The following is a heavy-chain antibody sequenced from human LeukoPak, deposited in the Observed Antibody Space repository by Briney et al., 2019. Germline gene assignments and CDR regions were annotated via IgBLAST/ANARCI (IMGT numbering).Heavy chain of an antibody. Sequence: SETLSLTCTVSGGSISSYYWSWIRQPAGKGLEWIGRIYTSGSTNYNPSLKSRVTMSVDTSKNQFSLKLSSVTAADTAVYYCAREGSITIFGVAPPANVTRRYYYYYMDVWGKGTTVTVSS. D-gene: IGHD3-3*01. CDR3: AREGSITIFGVAPPANVTRRYYYYYMDV. CDR2: IYTSGST. J-gene: IGHJ6*03. V-gene: IGHV4-4*07. CDR1: GGSISSYY.